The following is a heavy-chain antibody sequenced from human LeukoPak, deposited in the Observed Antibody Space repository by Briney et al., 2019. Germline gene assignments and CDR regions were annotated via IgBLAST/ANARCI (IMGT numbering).Heavy chain of an antibody. CDR3: ALKSSHYDRSGYKYY. J-gene: IGHJ4*02. CDR1: GGTFSSYT. D-gene: IGHD3-22*01. Sequence: GGSVKVSCKASGGTFSSYTSSWVRQAPGQGLEWMGRIIPLLGMTNYAQTFQGRVTITADKPSSTAYMELSSLRSEETAVYYCALKSSHYDRSGYKYYWGQGNLVTVSS. V-gene: IGHV1-69*02. CDR2: IIPLLGMT.